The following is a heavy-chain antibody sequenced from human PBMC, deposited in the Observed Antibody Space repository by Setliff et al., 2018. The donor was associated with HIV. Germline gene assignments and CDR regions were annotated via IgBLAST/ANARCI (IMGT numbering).Heavy chain of an antibody. V-gene: IGHV1-18*01. Sequence: ASVKVSCKASGYTFTNSDINWVRQATGQGLEWMGWISAYNGNTNYAQKLQGRVTMTTDTSTSTAYMELRSLRSDDTAVYYCARWRWQQSEFDYWGQGALVTVSS. D-gene: IGHD3-3*01. CDR2: ISAYNGNT. J-gene: IGHJ4*02. CDR3: ARWRWQQSEFDY. CDR1: GYTFTNSD.